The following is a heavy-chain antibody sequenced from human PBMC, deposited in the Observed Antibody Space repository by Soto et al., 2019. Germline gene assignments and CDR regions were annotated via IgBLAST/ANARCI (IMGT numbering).Heavy chain of an antibody. CDR1: GASVSTGAYY. CDR3: VRALRNTAMVYPWFDH. V-gene: IGHV4-31*03. D-gene: IGHD5-18*01. J-gene: IGHJ5*02. CDR2: VYESGCT. Sequence: SETLSLTCTVSGASVSTGAYYWGWVRQRPGRGLEWIGYVYESGCTYYNMSLKSRLTISLDRSNNQFSLGLTSVTAADTAVYYCVRALRNTAMVYPWFDHWGQGTLVTVSS.